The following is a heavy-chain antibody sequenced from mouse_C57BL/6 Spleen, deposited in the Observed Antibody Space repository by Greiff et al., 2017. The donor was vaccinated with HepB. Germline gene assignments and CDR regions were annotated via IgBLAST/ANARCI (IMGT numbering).Heavy chain of an antibody. V-gene: IGHV1-59*01. J-gene: IGHJ2*01. CDR2: IDPSDSYT. D-gene: IGHD1-1*01. CDR3: ARSTTVVATRYFDY. Sequence: QVQLQQPGAELVRPGTSVKLSCKASGYTFTSYWMHWVKQRPGQGLEWIGVIDPSDSYTNYNQKFKGKATLTVDTSSSTAYMQLSSLTSEDSAVYYCARSTTVVATRYFDYWGQGTTLTVSS. CDR1: GYTFTSYW.